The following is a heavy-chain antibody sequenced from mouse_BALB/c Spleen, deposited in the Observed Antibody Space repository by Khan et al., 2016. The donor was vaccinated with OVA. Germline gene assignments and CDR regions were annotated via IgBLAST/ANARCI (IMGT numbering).Heavy chain of an antibody. Sequence: QVQLKQSGAELVKPGASVKLSCKASGYTFTEYIIHWLKQRSGQGLEWIGWFYPGGTTIKYNEKFKDKATLTADKSSSTVYMELSRLTSEDSAVYFCERHEDYGNWLDYWGQGTTLTVSS. J-gene: IGHJ2*01. D-gene: IGHD2-1*01. CDR2: FYPGGTTI. V-gene: IGHV1-62-2*01. CDR3: ERHEDYGNWLDY. CDR1: GYTFTEYI.